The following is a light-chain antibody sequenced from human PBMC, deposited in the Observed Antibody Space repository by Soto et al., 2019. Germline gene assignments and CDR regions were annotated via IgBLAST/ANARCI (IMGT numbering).Light chain of an antibody. CDR3: QRYGASLGYS. CDR2: GAS. J-gene: IGKJ2*03. CDR1: QSVSGSY. V-gene: IGKV3-20*01. Sequence: EIVLTQSPGNLSLSPGERATLSCRASQSVSGSYLAWYQQKPGQAPRLLIYGASSRAPGIPDRISGSGSGTDLALTISRLEPEDFAVYDCQRYGASLGYSVGQWTKVEIK.